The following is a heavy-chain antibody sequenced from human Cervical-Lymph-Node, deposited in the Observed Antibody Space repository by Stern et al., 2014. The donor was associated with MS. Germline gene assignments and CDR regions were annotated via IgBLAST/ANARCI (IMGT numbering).Heavy chain of an antibody. CDR3: ARHLGSHESGWFDP. D-gene: IGHD1-26*01. CDR1: GGTLISYP. Sequence: QLVQSGAEVKKPGSSVKVSCQASGGTLISYPISWVRQAPGQGLELLGGIMPILGTSNYAHKFQGRVTITADESTTTIYMELRSLKSEDTAVYYCARHLGSHESGWFDPWGQGTLVTVSS. V-gene: IGHV1-69*01. J-gene: IGHJ5*02. CDR2: IMPILGTS.